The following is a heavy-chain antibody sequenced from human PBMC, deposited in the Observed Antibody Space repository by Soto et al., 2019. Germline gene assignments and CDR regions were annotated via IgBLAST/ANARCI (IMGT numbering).Heavy chain of an antibody. D-gene: IGHD6-6*01. CDR2: IYYSGST. CDR1: GGSISSYY. Sequence: QVQLQESGPGLVKPSETLSLTCTVSGGSISSYYWSWIRQPPGKGLEWTGYIYYSGSTNYNPSLKSRVTISVDTSKNQFSLKLSSVTAADTAVYYCARGRQLVSVFSQAWGMDVWGQGTTVTVSS. J-gene: IGHJ6*02. CDR3: ARGRQLVSVFSQAWGMDV. V-gene: IGHV4-59*01.